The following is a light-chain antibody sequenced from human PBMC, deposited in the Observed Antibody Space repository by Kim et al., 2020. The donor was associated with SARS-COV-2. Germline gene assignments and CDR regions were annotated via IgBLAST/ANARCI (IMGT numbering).Light chain of an antibody. V-gene: IGLV5-45*02. CDR2: YKSDSHK. CDR3: MIWHNTAVV. CDR1: SGINVGTYR. J-gene: IGLJ2*01. Sequence: LTCTLRSGINVGTYRIYWYQQKPGSPPQYLLRYKSDSHKQQGSGVPSRFSASKDASANAGILLISGLQSDDEADYYCMIWHNTAVVFGGGTQLTVL.